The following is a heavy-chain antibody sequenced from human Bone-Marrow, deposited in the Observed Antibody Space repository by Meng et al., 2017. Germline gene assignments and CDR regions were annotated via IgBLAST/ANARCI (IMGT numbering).Heavy chain of an antibody. D-gene: IGHD4-23*01. Sequence: EVQLVESGGGLVQPGGSLRLSCAASGFTVSSNFMSWVRQAPGKGLEWVSVIYSIGSTYYTDSVKGRFTISRDNSKNTSYLQMSSLRAEDTAVYYCARDRDYGGFDYWGQGTQVTVSS. CDR1: GFTVSSNF. V-gene: IGHV3-66*01. CDR3: ARDRDYGGFDY. CDR2: IYSIGST. J-gene: IGHJ4*02.